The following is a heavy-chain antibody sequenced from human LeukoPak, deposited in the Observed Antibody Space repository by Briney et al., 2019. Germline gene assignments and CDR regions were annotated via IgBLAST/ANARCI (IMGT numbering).Heavy chain of an antibody. V-gene: IGHV3-30-3*01. CDR2: ISFDGGNE. CDR1: GFTLTTYA. J-gene: IGHJ4*02. Sequence: GGSLRLSCAASGFTLTTYAMHWVRQAPGKGLEWVAVISFDGGNEDYADSVEGRFTLSRDTSKNMVYLQMNSLTVEDTAVYYCARGAERFGEFVSQFDYWGQGTLVTVSS. D-gene: IGHD3-10*01. CDR3: ARGAERFGEFVSQFDY.